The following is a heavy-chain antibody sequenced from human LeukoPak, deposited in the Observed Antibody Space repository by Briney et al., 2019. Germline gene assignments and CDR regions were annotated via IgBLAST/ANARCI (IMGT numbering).Heavy chain of an antibody. CDR1: GGSISSGSYC. Sequence: SQTLSLTCTVSGGSISSGSYCWSWIRQPAGKGLEWIGHIYSSGSTNYNPSLKSRVTISVDTSKNHFSLKLNSVTAADTAVYYCARGGGWRHQLKREAFDIWGQGTMVIVSS. V-gene: IGHV4-61*09. J-gene: IGHJ3*02. CDR2: IYSSGST. D-gene: IGHD3-16*01. CDR3: ARGGGWRHQLKREAFDI.